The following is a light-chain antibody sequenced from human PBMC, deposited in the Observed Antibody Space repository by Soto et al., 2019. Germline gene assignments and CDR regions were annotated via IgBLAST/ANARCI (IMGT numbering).Light chain of an antibody. CDR3: QQYNSYSPWT. CDR2: DAS. J-gene: IGKJ1*01. Sequence: DIQMTQSPSTLSASVGDRVTITCRASQSISSWLAWYQQKPGKAPKLLIYDASSLESGVPSRFSGSGPGTEFTLTISSLQPDDFATYYCQQYNSYSPWTVGQGTKVDSK. V-gene: IGKV1-5*01. CDR1: QSISSW.